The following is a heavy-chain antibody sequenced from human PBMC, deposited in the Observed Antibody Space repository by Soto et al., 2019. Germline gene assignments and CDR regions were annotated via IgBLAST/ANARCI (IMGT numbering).Heavy chain of an antibody. CDR1: GFTVSSNY. CDR3: VRDFGSSSEGGMDV. D-gene: IGHD6-6*01. V-gene: IGHV3-53*01. J-gene: IGHJ6*02. Sequence: GSLRLSCAASGFTVSSNYMSWVRQAPGKGLERVSVIYSGGITFYADSVKGRFTISRDNSKNTLYLQMNNLRGEDTAVYYCVRDFGSSSEGGMDVWGQGTTVTVSS. CDR2: IYSGGIT.